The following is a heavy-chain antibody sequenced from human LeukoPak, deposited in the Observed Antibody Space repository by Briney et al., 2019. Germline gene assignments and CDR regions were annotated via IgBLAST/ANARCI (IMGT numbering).Heavy chain of an antibody. CDR3: ESKARITIVRGVFMNTYYIDY. Sequence: ASVKVSCKHPVYTFTAYKPQAGPQAPGQGLEWMGWINPNSGGTNYAQKFQGRVIMTRDTSISTAYIELRRYLSEDTPVHYCESKARITIVRGVFMNTYYIDYWGQGTLVTVSS. J-gene: IGHJ4*02. V-gene: IGHV1-2*02. CDR1: VYTFTAYK. CDR2: INPNSGGT. D-gene: IGHD3-10*01.